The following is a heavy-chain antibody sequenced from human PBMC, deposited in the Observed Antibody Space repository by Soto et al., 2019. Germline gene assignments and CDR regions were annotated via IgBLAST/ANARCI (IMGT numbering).Heavy chain of an antibody. Sequence: PGGSLRLSCAASGFTFSSYAMSWVRQAPGKGREWVAAISGSGGSTYYADSVKGRFTISRDNSKNTLYLQMNSLRAEDTAVYYCAKDGQVVGSDWFDPWGQGTLVTVSS. V-gene: IGHV3-23*01. J-gene: IGHJ5*02. D-gene: IGHD3-16*01. CDR2: ISGSGGST. CDR1: GFTFSSYA. CDR3: AKDGQVVGSDWFDP.